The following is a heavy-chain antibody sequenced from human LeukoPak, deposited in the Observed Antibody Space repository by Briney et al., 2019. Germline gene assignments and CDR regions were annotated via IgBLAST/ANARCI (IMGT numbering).Heavy chain of an antibody. V-gene: IGHV3-48*01. CDR1: GFTFSSYA. CDR2: IDVSSTTK. CDR3: ARDVASGGWDTFY. J-gene: IGHJ4*02. D-gene: IGHD6-19*01. Sequence: GGSLRLSCAASGFTFSSYAMSWVRQAPGTGLEWVSFIDVSSTTKQYADSVKGRFTISRDNAENLLFLEMDSLRAEDTAVYYCARDVASGGWDTFYWGQGTLVTVSS.